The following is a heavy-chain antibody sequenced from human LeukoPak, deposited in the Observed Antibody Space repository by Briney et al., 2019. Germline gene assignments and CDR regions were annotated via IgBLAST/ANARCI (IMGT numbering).Heavy chain of an antibody. CDR3: AKAVVRGVIRGPFDY. J-gene: IGHJ4*02. CDR1: GFTFDDYA. Sequence: GGSLRLSCAASGFTFDDYAMHWVRQAPGKGLEWVSGISWNSGSIGYADSVKGRFTISRDNAKNSLYLQMNSLRAEDTALYYCAKAVVRGVIRGPFDYWGQGTLVTVSS. D-gene: IGHD3-10*01. CDR2: ISWNSGSI. V-gene: IGHV3-9*01.